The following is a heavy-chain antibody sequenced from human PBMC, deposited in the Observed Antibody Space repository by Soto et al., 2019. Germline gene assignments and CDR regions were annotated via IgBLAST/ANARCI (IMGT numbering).Heavy chain of an antibody. Sequence: SVKVSCKASGGTFGSYAISWVRQAPGQGLEWMGGIIPIFGKANYAQKLQGRVTMTTDESTSTAYMELRSLRSEDTAVYYCARVRQLVGYFYYYMDVWGTGTTVTGSS. D-gene: IGHD6-6*01. CDR2: IIPIFGKA. V-gene: IGHV1-69*05. CDR1: GGTFGSYA. CDR3: ARVRQLVGYFYYYMDV. J-gene: IGHJ6*03.